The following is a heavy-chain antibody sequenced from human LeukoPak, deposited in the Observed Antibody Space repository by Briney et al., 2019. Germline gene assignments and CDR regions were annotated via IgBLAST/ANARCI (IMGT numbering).Heavy chain of an antibody. D-gene: IGHD3-10*01. CDR1: RFTLSSYG. Sequence: GGSLRLSCAASRFTLSSYGMHWVRQAPGKGLEWVAFIRNDGSNKYYPDSVKGRFTISRDNSKNTLYLQMNSLRAEDTAVYYCAKGVAYGFSALDYWGQGTLVTVSS. CDR2: IRNDGSNK. CDR3: AKGVAYGFSALDY. V-gene: IGHV3-30*02. J-gene: IGHJ4*02.